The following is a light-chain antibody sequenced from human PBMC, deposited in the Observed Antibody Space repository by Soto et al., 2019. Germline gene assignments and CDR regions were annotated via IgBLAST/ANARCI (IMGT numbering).Light chain of an antibody. CDR1: NIESKS. Sequence: SYELTQPPSVSLSPGQTARITCGGNNIESKSVHWYQQKPGQAPVLVVYDDSDRPSGIPERFSGSSSGNTATLTISRVEAGDEADYFCQVWDTTTNHRVFGGGTKLTVL. CDR3: QVWDTTTNHRV. J-gene: IGLJ2*01. V-gene: IGLV3-21*02. CDR2: DDS.